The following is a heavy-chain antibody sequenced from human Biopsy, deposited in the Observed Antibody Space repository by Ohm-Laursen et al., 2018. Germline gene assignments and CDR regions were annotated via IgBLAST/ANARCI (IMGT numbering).Heavy chain of an antibody. V-gene: IGHV1-46*01. CDR3: ARNTGWYGDLYYFDY. CDR1: GYSFTSYY. CDR2: INPSGSTT. J-gene: IGHJ4*02. D-gene: IGHD6-19*01. Sequence: GASVKVSRKPSGYSFTSYYMHWVRQAPGQGLEWMGMINPSGSTTSYPQIFQGRVTMTRDTSKSTVYMELSSLRSADTAVYFCARNTGWYGDLYYFDYWGQGTLVTVSS.